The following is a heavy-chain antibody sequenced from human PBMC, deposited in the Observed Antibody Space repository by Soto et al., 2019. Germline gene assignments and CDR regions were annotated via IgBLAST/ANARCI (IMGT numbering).Heavy chain of an antibody. Sequence: PGGSLRLCCAASGFTFTSYITNGGRQAPGKGLEWVSSISSTTNYIYYGDSMKGRFTISRDNAKNSLYLEMNSLRAEDTAVYYCARESEDLTSNFDYWGQGTLVTVSS. CDR2: ISSTTNYI. CDR1: GFTFTSYI. J-gene: IGHJ4*02. CDR3: ARESEDLTSNFDY. V-gene: IGHV3-21*06.